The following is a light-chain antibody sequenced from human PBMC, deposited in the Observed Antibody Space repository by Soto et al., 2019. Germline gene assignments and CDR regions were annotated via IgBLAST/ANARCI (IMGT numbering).Light chain of an antibody. CDR1: QSVSSY. V-gene: IGKV3-20*01. CDR2: DAS. Sequence: EIVLTQSPATLSLSPGERATLSCRASQSVSSYLAWYQQKVGQAPRLLIYDASNRATGVPDRFSGSGSGTDFSLTISRLEPEDFAVYHCQQYSSSPRTFGQGTRLEIK. J-gene: IGKJ5*01. CDR3: QQYSSSPRT.